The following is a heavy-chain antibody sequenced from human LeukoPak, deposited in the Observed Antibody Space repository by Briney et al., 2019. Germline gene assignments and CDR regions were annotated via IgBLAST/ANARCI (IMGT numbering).Heavy chain of an antibody. Sequence: ASVKVSCKASGYTFTSYGISRVRQAPGQGLEWMGWISAYNGNTNYAQKLQGRVTMTTDTSTSTAYMELRSLRSDDTAVYYCARSGYCSSTSCPRYFDLWGRGTLVTVSS. J-gene: IGHJ2*01. CDR3: ARSGYCSSTSCPRYFDL. V-gene: IGHV1-18*01. CDR1: GYTFTSYG. CDR2: ISAYNGNT. D-gene: IGHD2-2*01.